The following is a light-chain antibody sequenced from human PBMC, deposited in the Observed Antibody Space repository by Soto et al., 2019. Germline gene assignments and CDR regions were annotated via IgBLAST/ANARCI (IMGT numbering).Light chain of an antibody. J-gene: IGKJ4*01. CDR2: GAS. CDR1: MRISNY. CDR3: QQSHSTPLT. V-gene: IGKV1-39*01. Sequence: DIQVIQSPSSLSASVRDRVTITCRAKMRISNYLNWYQQKPGKAPKLLISGASTLQSGVPSRFSGSGSGADFTLTISSLQPDDSATYYCQQSHSTPLTFGGGTKLEIK.